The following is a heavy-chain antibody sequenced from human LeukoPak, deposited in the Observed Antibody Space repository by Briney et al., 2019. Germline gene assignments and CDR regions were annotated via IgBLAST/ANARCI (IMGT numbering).Heavy chain of an antibody. D-gene: IGHD3-22*01. V-gene: IGHV3-23*01. CDR1: GFTFSSYA. CDR3: AKDSDSSGYYYYYYGMDV. CDR2: ISGSGGST. J-gene: IGHJ6*02. Sequence: GGPLRLSCAASGFTFSSYAMSWVRQAPGKGLEWVSAISGSGGSTYYADSVKGRFTISRDNSKNTLYLQMNSLRAEDTAVYYCAKDSDSSGYYYYYYGMDVWGQGTTVTVSS.